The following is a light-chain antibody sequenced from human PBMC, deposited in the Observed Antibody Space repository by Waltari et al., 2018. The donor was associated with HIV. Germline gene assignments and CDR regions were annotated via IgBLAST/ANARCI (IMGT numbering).Light chain of an antibody. V-gene: IGLV8-61*01. Sequence: QTVVTQEPSFSVSPGGTVTLTCGLNSGSVSTSYYPSWYQQTPGQAPRTLIYSTISRSSGVPARVSGSILGNKAALTITGAQADDECDYYCALYMGSAILFGGGTKLTVL. CDR2: STI. CDR1: SGSVSTSYY. J-gene: IGLJ2*01. CDR3: ALYMGSAIL.